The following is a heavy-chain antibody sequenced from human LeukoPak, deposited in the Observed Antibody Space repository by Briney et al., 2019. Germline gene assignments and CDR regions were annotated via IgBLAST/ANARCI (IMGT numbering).Heavy chain of an antibody. J-gene: IGHJ3*02. Sequence: ASVKVSCKASGYTFTSYGISWVRQAPGQGLEWMGWISAYNGNTNYAQKLQGRVTTTTDTSTSTAYMELRSLRSDDTAVYYCARVDCSSTSCYAYDAFDIWGQGTMVTVSS. D-gene: IGHD2-2*01. CDR2: ISAYNGNT. V-gene: IGHV1-18*04. CDR3: ARVDCSSTSCYAYDAFDI. CDR1: GYTFTSYG.